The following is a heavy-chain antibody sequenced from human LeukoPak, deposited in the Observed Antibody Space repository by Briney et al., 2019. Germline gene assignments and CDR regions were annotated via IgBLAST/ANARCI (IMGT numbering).Heavy chain of an antibody. CDR1: GFTFSSYA. CDR2: ISSGGDST. D-gene: IGHD2-15*01. Sequence: GGSLRLSCGAFGFTFSSYAMSWVRQAPGKGLEWVAGISSGGDSTYYTDSVKARFTISRDNFRYTLSLQLNNLRVDDTAIYYCAKDGYCGGGSCYPHDCWGQGTLVTVSS. V-gene: IGHV3-23*01. J-gene: IGHJ4*02. CDR3: AKDGYCGGGSCYPHDC.